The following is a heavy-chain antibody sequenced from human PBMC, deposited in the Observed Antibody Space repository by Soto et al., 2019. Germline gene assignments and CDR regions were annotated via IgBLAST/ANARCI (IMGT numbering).Heavy chain of an antibody. CDR1: GGTCSSYA. CDR2: IIPIFGTA. V-gene: IGHV1-69*12. D-gene: IGHD6-19*01. J-gene: IGHJ4*02. CDR3: ARVAGLELDDY. Sequence: QVQLVQSGAEVKKPGSSVKVSYKASGGTCSSYAISWVRQAPGHGLEWMGGIIPIFGTANYAQKFQGRVTITADESTSTAYMELSSLRSEDTAVYYCARVAGLELDDYWGQGTLVTVSS.